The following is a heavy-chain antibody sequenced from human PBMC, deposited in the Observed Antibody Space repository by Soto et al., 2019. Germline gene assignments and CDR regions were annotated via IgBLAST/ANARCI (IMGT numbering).Heavy chain of an antibody. V-gene: IGHV1-46*01. J-gene: IGHJ5*02. Sequence: QEQLVQSGAEVKKPGASVKVSCKASGYTFTSYYIHWVRQVPGQGLEWMGMIDPSGVTTKSAQKFQGRSNLTKDTSTSTVYMELSSLTTEDTAVYYCARLFVKSFDPWGQGTLVTVSS. CDR1: GYTFTSYY. CDR3: ARLFVKSFDP. CDR2: IDPSGVTT.